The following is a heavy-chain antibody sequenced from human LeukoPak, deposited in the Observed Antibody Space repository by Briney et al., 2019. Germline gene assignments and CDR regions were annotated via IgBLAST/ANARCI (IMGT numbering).Heavy chain of an antibody. V-gene: IGHV4-59*01. J-gene: IGHJ4*02. CDR3: ARGIRGYSYGSLYY. CDR2: IYYSGST. CDR1: GGSISSYY. Sequence: PSETLSLTCTVSGGSISSYYRSWLRQPPGKGLEWIGYIYYSGSTKYNPSLKSRVTISVDTSKNQFSLKLSSVTAADTAVYYCARGIRGYSYGSLYYWGQGTLVTVSS. D-gene: IGHD5-18*01.